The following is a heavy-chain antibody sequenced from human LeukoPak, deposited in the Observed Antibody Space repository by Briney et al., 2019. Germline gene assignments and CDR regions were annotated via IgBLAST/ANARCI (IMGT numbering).Heavy chain of an antibody. J-gene: IGHJ5*02. D-gene: IGHD2-21*02. Sequence: GGSLRLSCAASGFTFSSYAMHWVRQAPGKGLEWVAVISYDGSNKYYADSVKGRFTISRDNSKNTLYLQMNSLRAEDTAVYYCARGYDVAVTASRNWFDPWGQGTLVTVSS. CDR1: GFTFSSYA. V-gene: IGHV3-30-3*01. CDR3: ARGYDVAVTASRNWFDP. CDR2: ISYDGSNK.